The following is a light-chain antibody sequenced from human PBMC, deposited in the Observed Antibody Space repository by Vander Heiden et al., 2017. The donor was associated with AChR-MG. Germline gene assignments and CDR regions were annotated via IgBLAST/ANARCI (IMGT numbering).Light chain of an antibody. Sequence: DPVSITCQASQDISNYLNWYQQKPGKAPKLLIYDASKLETGVPSRISGSGSRTDFTFTISSLHPEDIATYYCQQYDNLPHTFGQGTKLEIK. CDR2: DAS. V-gene: IGKV1-33*01. J-gene: IGKJ2*01. CDR1: QDISNY. CDR3: QQYDNLPHT.